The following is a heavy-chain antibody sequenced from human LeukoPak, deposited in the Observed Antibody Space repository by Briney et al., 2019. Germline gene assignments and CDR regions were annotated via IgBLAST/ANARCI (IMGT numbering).Heavy chain of an antibody. J-gene: IGHJ4*02. V-gene: IGHV3-64D*09. CDR2: ISNNGGST. CDR3: VKYDSSGYYYVY. Sequence: AGGSLRLSCSASGSTFSSYPMHWVRQAPGKGLKYVSAISNNGGSTYYADSVKGRFTVSRDNSKNTLYLQMSSLRAEDTAVYYCVKYDSSGYYYVYWGQGTLVTVSS. CDR1: GSTFSSYP. D-gene: IGHD3-22*01.